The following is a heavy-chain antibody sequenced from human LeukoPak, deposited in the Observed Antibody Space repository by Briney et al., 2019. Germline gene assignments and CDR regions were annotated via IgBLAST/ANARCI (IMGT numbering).Heavy chain of an antibody. CDR3: VKGPQVGDGYHPDY. CDR2: ISGSST. CDR1: GFSLGEYA. V-gene: IGHV3-23*05. D-gene: IGHD5-18*01. J-gene: IGHJ4*02. Sequence: GGSLRLSCAASGFSLGEYAMSWVRQASGKGPEWVSAISGSSTYYSDSVKGRFTISRDTSKTTVYLQMNVLREDDTALYYCVKGPQVGDGYHPDYWGQGTLVTVS.